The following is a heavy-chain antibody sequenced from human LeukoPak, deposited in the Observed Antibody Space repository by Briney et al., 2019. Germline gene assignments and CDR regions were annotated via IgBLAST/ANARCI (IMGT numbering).Heavy chain of an antibody. J-gene: IGHJ4*02. V-gene: IGHV3-30*02. CDR2: IRSDGSKK. CDR3: AKGLDIVVVPAAEHHDY. Sequence: GGSMRLSCAASGFTFSSYGMHWVRQAPGKGLEGVAFIRSDGSKKYYADSVKGRFTISRDNSKNTLYLQMNSLRAEDTAVYYCAKGLDIVVVPAAEHHDYWGQGTLVTVSS. D-gene: IGHD2-2*01. CDR1: GFTFSSYG.